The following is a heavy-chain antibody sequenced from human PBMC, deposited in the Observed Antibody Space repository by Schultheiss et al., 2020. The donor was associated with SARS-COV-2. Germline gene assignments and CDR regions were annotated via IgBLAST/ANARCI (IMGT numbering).Heavy chain of an antibody. J-gene: IGHJ5*02. D-gene: IGHD2-2*01. CDR2: INPNSGGT. V-gene: IGHV1-2*04. Sequence: ASVKVSCKASGYNFTGYYMHWVRQAPGEGLEWMGWINPNSGGTNYAQKFQGWVTMTRDTSISTAYMEVSRLRSDDTAVYYCARDMVVVPAALRGWFDPWGQGTLVTVSS. CDR3: ARDMVVVPAALRGWFDP. CDR1: GYNFTGYY.